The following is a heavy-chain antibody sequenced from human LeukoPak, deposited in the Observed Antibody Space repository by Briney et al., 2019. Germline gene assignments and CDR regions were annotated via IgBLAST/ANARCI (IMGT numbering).Heavy chain of an antibody. V-gene: IGHV3-21*04. CDR1: GFTFSSYD. CDR2: IRPSGDNT. Sequence: GGSLRLSCVASGFTFSSYDMTWVRQAPGRRLEWVSSIRPSGDNTYYGDSVKGRFTISRDNAKNSLYLQMNSLRAEDTALYYCARGGSSSWYSYYYYYMDVWGKGTTVTVSS. CDR3: ARGGSSSWYSYYYYYMDV. D-gene: IGHD6-13*01. J-gene: IGHJ6*03.